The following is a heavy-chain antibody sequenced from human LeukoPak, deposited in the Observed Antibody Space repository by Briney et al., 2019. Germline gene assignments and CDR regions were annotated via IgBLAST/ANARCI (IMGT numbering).Heavy chain of an antibody. V-gene: IGHV3-21*01. J-gene: IGHJ4*02. Sequence: GGSLRLSCAASGFTFSRYEMNWVRQAPGKGLEWVSSISSTSSYIYYADSVKGRFTISRDNAKNSLFLQMNSLRAEDTAVYYCARELMGLTMIVVVNPIDYWGQGTLVTVSS. D-gene: IGHD3-22*01. CDR3: ARELMGLTMIVVVNPIDY. CDR1: GFTFSRYE. CDR2: ISSTSSYI.